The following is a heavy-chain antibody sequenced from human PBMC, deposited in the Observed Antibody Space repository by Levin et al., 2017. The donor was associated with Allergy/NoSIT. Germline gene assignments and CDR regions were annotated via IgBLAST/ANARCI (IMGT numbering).Heavy chain of an antibody. CDR1: GESLSGYY. V-gene: IGHV4-34*01. Sequence: SQTLSLTCAVYGESLSGYYWSWIRQPPEKGLEWIGEINVSGSTNYNPSLKSRITTSVDTSKNQFSLKLTSVTAADTAVYYCARLRLGRAAAGTHWYFDRWGRGTLVTVSS. J-gene: IGHJ2*01. CDR2: INVSGST. CDR3: ARLRLGRAAAGTHWYFDR. D-gene: IGHD6-13*01.